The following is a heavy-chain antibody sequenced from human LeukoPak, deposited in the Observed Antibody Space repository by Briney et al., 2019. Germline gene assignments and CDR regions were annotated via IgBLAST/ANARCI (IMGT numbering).Heavy chain of an antibody. Sequence: PGGSLRLSFAASGFTFSSYAMSWGPRAPGKGPEWVSAISGSGGSTYYADSVKGRFTISRDNSKNTLYLQMNSLRAEDTAVYYCAKDPSYDYVWGNDYWGQGTLVTVSS. CDR2: ISGSGGST. CDR3: AKDPSYDYVWGNDY. CDR1: GFTFSSYA. V-gene: IGHV3-23*01. D-gene: IGHD3-16*01. J-gene: IGHJ4*02.